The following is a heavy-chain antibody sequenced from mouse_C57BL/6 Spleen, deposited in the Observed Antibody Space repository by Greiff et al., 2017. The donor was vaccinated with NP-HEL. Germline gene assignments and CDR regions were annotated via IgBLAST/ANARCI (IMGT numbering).Heavy chain of an antibody. CDR2: IDPSDSYT. Sequence: QVQLKQPGAELVMPGASVKLSCKASGYTFTSYWMHWVKQRPGQGLEWIGEIDPSDSYTNYNQKFKGKSTLTVDKSSSTAYMQLSSLTSEDSAVYYCARGGWDYWGQGTTLTVSS. CDR1: GYTFTSYW. D-gene: IGHD3-3*01. J-gene: IGHJ2*01. V-gene: IGHV1-69*01. CDR3: ARGGWDY.